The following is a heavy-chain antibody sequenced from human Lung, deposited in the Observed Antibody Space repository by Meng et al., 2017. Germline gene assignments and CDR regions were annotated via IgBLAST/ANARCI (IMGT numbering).Heavy chain of an antibody. CDR1: GYTLTSYY. V-gene: IGHV1-46*03. D-gene: IGHD6-25*01. J-gene: IGHJ4*02. Sequence: QVQLVQPGAEEKKPGASAKVSCKSSGYTLTSYYIHWVRQAPGRGIEWMGLINSSGDDTRYAQRLQGRVTMTRDTSTSTVYMELSSLRSEDTAVYFCAREVRLLEAYFDYWGQGTLVTVSS. CDR2: INSSGDDT. CDR3: AREVRLLEAYFDY.